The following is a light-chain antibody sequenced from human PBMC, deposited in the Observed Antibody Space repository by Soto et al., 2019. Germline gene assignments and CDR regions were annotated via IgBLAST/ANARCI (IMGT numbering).Light chain of an antibody. Sequence: QSVLTQPPSVSAAPGQKVTISCSGSSSNIGNNYVSWYQHLPGTAPKLLIYDNDKRPSGIPDRFSGSKSGTSATLGITGLQTGDEAHYFCCSYVGSDTYIIFGGGTKVTVL. CDR3: CSYVGSDTYII. CDR2: DND. J-gene: IGLJ2*01. CDR1: SSNIGNNY. V-gene: IGLV1-51*01.